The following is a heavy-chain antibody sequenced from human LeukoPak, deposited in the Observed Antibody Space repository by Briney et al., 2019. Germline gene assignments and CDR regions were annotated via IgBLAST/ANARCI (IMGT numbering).Heavy chain of an antibody. CDR1: GFTFSSHG. D-gene: IGHD6-13*01. CDR2: ISYDGYNK. V-gene: IGHV3-30*03. CDR3: ASSKAAAGTRYYYGMDV. J-gene: IGHJ6*02. Sequence: GGSLRLSCVASGFTFSSHGMHWVRQAPGKGLEWVAVISYDGYNKYYADSVKGRFTISRDNSKNTLNLQTNSLRVEDTAVYYCASSKAAAGTRYYYGMDVWGQGTTVTVSS.